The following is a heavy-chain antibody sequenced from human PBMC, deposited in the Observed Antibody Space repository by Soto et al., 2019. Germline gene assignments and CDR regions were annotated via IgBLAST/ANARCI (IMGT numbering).Heavy chain of an antibody. V-gene: IGHV4-61*01. CDR2: IYYSGST. J-gene: IGHJ4*02. CDR1: GGSVSSGSYY. D-gene: IGHD7-27*01. Sequence: QVQLQESGPGLVKPSETLSLTCTVSGGSVSSGSYYWSWIRQPPGKGLEWVGYIYYSGSTNYNPSLKSRVTISVATSKNQFSLKLSSVTAADTAVYYCARDWGFFDYWGQGTLVTVSS. CDR3: ARDWGFFDY.